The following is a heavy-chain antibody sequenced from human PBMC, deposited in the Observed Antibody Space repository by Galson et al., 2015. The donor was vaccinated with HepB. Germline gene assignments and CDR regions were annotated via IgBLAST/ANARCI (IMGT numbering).Heavy chain of an antibody. V-gene: IGHV3-11*01. Sequence: SLRLSCAASGFTLSDYYMTWIRQAPGKGLEWVSSISTSGPTIYYADSVKGRFTISRDNAKKALYLQVNSLRAEDTAVYYCMGSTSANSYAFDIWGQGTMVTVSS. CDR2: ISTSGPTI. CDR1: GFTLSDYY. J-gene: IGHJ3*02. CDR3: MGSTSANSYAFDI. D-gene: IGHD4/OR15-4a*01.